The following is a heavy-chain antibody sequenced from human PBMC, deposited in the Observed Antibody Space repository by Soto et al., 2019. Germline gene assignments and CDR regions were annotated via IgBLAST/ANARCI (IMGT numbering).Heavy chain of an antibody. J-gene: IGHJ6*02. CDR2: INPSGGST. CDR3: ARPVPAARYGMDV. D-gene: IGHD2-2*01. Sequence: QVQLVQSGAEVKKPGASVKVSCKASGYTFTSYYMHWVRQAPGQGLEWMGIINPSGGSTSYAQKFQGRVTMTRDTSTSTVYMELFSLRSEDTAVYYFARPVPAARYGMDVWVQGTTVTVSS. CDR1: GYTFTSYY. V-gene: IGHV1-46*01.